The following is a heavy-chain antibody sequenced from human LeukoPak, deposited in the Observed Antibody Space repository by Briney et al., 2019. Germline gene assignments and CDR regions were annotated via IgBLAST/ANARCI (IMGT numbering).Heavy chain of an antibody. CDR3: ARGIGGSDS. CDR1: GFNVSSTY. J-gene: IGHJ4*02. V-gene: IGHV3-53*04. CDR2: ISSGGGV. Sequence: PGGSLRLSCAASGFNVSSTYMSWVRQAPGRGLEWVSVISSGGGVYYADSVQGRFTISRHNSRNILYLQMNSLKSEDTAVYYCARGIGGSDSWGQGTLVTVSS. D-gene: IGHD3-10*01.